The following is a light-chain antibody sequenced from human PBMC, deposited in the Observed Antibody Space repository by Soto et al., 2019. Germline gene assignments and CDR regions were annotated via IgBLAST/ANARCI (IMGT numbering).Light chain of an antibody. CDR1: QSLSTW. CDR2: KAS. V-gene: IGKV1-5*03. CDR3: QQYNRSPWT. Sequence: DIQMTQSPSTLSASVGDRVTITCRASQSLSTWLAWYQQKPGKAPKLLIHKASSLEFGVPSRFSGSGSGTEFTLTISSLQPDDFATYYCQQYNRSPWTFGQGTRVEIK. J-gene: IGKJ1*01.